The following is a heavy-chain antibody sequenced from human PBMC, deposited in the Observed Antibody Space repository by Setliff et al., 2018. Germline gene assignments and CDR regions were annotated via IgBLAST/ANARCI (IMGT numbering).Heavy chain of an antibody. V-gene: IGHV3-48*01. J-gene: IGHJ4*02. CDR2: ISSSSSTI. Sequence: TGGSLRLSCAASGFTFSSYSMNWVRQAPGKGLEWVSYISSSSSTIYYADSVKGRFTISRDNAKNSLYLQMNSLRAEDTAVYYCARDSGHYYGSDYFDYWGQGTLVTVSS. CDR3: ARDSGHYYGSDYFDY. CDR1: GFTFSSYS. D-gene: IGHD3-10*01.